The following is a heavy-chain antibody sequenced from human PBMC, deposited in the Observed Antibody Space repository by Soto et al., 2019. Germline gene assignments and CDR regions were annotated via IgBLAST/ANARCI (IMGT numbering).Heavy chain of an antibody. J-gene: IGHJ1*01. Sequence: QVQLQQWGAGLLKPSETLSLTCAVYGGSFSGYYWSWIRQPPGKGLEWIGEINHSGRTNYNPSLKSRVTISADTSKNQFSLRLSSVTAADTAGYYCASQTAVAQYFQHWGQGTLVTVSS. CDR1: GGSFSGYY. CDR3: ASQTAVAQYFQH. V-gene: IGHV4-34*02. CDR2: INHSGRT. D-gene: IGHD6-13*01.